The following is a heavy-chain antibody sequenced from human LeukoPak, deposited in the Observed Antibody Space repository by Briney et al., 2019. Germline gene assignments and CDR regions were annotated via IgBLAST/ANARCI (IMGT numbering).Heavy chain of an antibody. CDR1: GGSINSYH. CDR2: IYSSGGT. V-gene: IGHV4-4*07. Sequence: SETLSLTCTVSGGSINSYHWSWIRQPAGKRMEWIGRIYSSGGTTYNPSLESRVTMSVDTSKSQFSLELSSVTAADTALYYCARDPSSGWAGAFDIWGQGTMVTVSS. CDR3: ARDPSSGWAGAFDI. D-gene: IGHD6-19*01. J-gene: IGHJ3*02.